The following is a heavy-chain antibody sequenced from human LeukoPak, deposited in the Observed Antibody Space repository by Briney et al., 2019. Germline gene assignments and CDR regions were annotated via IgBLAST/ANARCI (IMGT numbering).Heavy chain of an antibody. D-gene: IGHD2-15*01. CDR1: GFTFSSYA. V-gene: IGHV3-23*01. Sequence: AGGSLGLSCAASGFTFSSYAMSWVRQAPGKGLEWVSAISGSGGSTYYADSVKGRFTISRDNSKNTLYLQMNSLRAEDTAVYYCAKEYSAPKVAAGVDDAFDIWGRGTMVTVSS. CDR3: AKEYSAPKVAAGVDDAFDI. J-gene: IGHJ3*02. CDR2: ISGSGGST.